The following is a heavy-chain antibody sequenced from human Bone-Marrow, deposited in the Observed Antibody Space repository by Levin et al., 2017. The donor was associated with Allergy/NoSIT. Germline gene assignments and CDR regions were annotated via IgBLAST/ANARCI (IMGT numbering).Heavy chain of an antibody. D-gene: IGHD3-22*01. CDR3: ARDGKRAMIVVVTNAGPYYYYGMDV. V-gene: IGHV3-30*04. J-gene: IGHJ6*02. Sequence: GGSLRLSCAASGFTFSSYAMHWVRQAPGKGLEWVAVISYDGSNKYYADSVKGRFTISRDNSKNTLYLQMNSLRAEDTAVYYCARDGKRAMIVVVTNAGPYYYYGMDVWGQGTTVTVSS. CDR1: GFTFSSYA. CDR2: ISYDGSNK.